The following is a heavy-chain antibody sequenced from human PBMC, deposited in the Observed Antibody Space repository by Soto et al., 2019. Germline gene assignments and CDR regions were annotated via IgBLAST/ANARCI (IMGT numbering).Heavy chain of an antibody. D-gene: IGHD7-27*01. CDR1: GYTFTSFG. CDR2: ISAYNGNT. V-gene: IGHV1-18*01. Sequence: QGQLVQSGAEVKKPGASVKVSCKASGYTFTSFGISWVRQAPGQGLEWMGWISAYNGNTNYAQKVQGRVTMTTDTSTSTAYMERRSLRSDDTAVYYCARDSGNLGNWAYFFDSWGQGTLVTVSS. J-gene: IGHJ4*02. CDR3: ARDSGNLGNWAYFFDS.